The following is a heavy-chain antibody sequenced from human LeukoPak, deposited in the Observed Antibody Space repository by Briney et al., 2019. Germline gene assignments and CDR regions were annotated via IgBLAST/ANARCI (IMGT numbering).Heavy chain of an antibody. J-gene: IGHJ3*02. CDR2: ISSSGSTI. CDR3: ARGDDYVGAFDI. D-gene: IGHD4-23*01. V-gene: IGHV3-48*03. CDR1: GFTFSSYE. Sequence: GGSLRLSCAASGFTFSSYEMNWVRQAPGKGLEWVSYISSSGSTIYYADSVKGRFTISRDNAKNSLYLQMNSLRAEDTAVYYCARGDDYVGAFDIWGQGTMVTVS.